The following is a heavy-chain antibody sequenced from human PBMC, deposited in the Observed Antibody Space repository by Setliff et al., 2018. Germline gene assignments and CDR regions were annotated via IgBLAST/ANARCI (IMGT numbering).Heavy chain of an antibody. CDR2: IYYSGST. D-gene: IGHD6-13*01. CDR1: GGSISDYY. CDR3: ARSSVRYSTD. J-gene: IGHJ4*02. Sequence: SETLSLTCTVSGGSISDYYWSWIRQAPGKGLEWIGSIYYSGSTNYNPSLKSRVTISVDTSKNQFSLKLSSVTAADTAVYYCARSSVRYSTDWGQGTLVTVSS. V-gene: IGHV4-59*01.